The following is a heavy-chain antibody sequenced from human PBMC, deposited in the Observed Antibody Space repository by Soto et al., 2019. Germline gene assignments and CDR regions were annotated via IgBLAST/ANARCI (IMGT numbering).Heavy chain of an antibody. D-gene: IGHD6-19*01. Sequence: HVKLVESGGGVVQPGRSLRLSCAASGFTFSSYAMHWVRQAPGKGPEWVAVISYDGSSKTYADSVKGQFTISRDNSKNSLFLQMNNLRPEDTAVYYCARRNSDYSSVWSDAFDIWGQGTMVSVSS. CDR2: ISYDGSSK. V-gene: IGHV3-30-3*01. CDR1: GFTFSSYA. J-gene: IGHJ3*02. CDR3: ARRNSDYSSVWSDAFDI.